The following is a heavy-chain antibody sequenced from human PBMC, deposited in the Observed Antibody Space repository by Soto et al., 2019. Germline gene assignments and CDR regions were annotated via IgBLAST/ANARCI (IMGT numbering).Heavy chain of an antibody. CDR1: VFTSSG. J-gene: IGHJ3*01. CDR3: SKEGNLGLFEAYDL. Sequence: QDQLVQSGAEVKKPGASVKVSCKASVFTSSGISWVRQAPGQRLEWMGWISTHNGNTIYAQKFQGRVINTIDTTNTTGYLGVRGLRPDDTGGYLCSKEGNLGLFEAYDLWGQGTMVTVSS. V-gene: IGHV1-18*04. CDR2: ISTHNGNT. D-gene: IGHD3-10*01.